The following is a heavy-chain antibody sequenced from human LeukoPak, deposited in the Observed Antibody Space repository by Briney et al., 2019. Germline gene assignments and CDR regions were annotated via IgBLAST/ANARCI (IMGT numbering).Heavy chain of an antibody. J-gene: IGHJ4*02. Sequence: PSETLFLTCTVSGGSISSYYWSWIRQPPGKGLEWIGYIYYSGSTNYNPSLKSRVTISVDTSKNQFSLKLSSVTAADTAVYYCARTDFWSGYRFDYWGQGTLVTVSS. D-gene: IGHD3-3*01. V-gene: IGHV4-59*01. CDR2: IYYSGST. CDR3: ARTDFWSGYRFDY. CDR1: GGSISSYY.